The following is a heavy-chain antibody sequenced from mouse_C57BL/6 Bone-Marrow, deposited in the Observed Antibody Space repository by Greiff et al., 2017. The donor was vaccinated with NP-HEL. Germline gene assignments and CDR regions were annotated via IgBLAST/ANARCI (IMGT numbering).Heavy chain of an antibody. V-gene: IGHV1-74*01. D-gene: IGHD1-1*01. Sequence: QVQLQQPGAELVKPGASVKVSCKASGYTFTSYWMHWVKQRPGQGLEWIGRIHPSDSDTNYNQKFKGKATLTVDKSSSTAYMQLSSLTSEASEVYYCAIWGIFPYYYGSSKYYYAMDYWGQGTSVTVSS. CDR3: AIWGIFPYYYGSSKYYYAMDY. CDR2: IHPSDSDT. CDR1: GYTFTSYW. J-gene: IGHJ4*01.